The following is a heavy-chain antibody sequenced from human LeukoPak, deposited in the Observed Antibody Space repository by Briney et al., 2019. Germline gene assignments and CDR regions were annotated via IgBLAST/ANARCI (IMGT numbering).Heavy chain of an antibody. CDR3: ARGRGYSYGTGEAFDY. V-gene: IGHV3-21*01. CDR2: ISSSSSYI. Sequence: PGGSLRLSCAASGFTFSSYSMNWVRQAPGKGLEWVSSISSSSSYIYYADSVKGRFTISRDNAKNSLYLQMNSPRAEDTAVYYCARGRGYSYGTGEAFDYWGQGTLVTVSS. D-gene: IGHD5-18*01. CDR1: GFTFSSYS. J-gene: IGHJ4*02.